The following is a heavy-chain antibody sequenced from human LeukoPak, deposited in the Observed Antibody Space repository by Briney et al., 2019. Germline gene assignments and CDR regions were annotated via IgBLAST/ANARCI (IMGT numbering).Heavy chain of an antibody. D-gene: IGHD1-14*01. V-gene: IGHV3-66*01. CDR1: GFTFSSYS. CDR3: ARDNLAGFDY. CDR2: IYSGGST. J-gene: IGHJ4*02. Sequence: GGSLRLSCAASGFTFSSYSMNWVRQAPGKGLEWVSVIYSGGSTYYADSVKGRFTTSRDNSKNTLYLQMNSLRAEDTAVYYCARDNLAGFDYWGQGTLVTVSS.